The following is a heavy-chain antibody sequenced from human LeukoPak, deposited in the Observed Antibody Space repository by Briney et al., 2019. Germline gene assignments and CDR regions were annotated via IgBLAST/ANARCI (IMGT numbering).Heavy chain of an antibody. CDR3: AKDRPHGSSDWYPFDL. CDR2: IYYSGST. Sequence: KSSETLSLTCTVSGGSISSYYWSWIRQPPGKGLEWIGYIYYSGSTNYNPSLKSRVTISVDTSKNQFSLKLSSVTAADTAVYYCAKDRPHGSSDWYPFDLWGRGTLVTVSS. J-gene: IGHJ2*01. CDR1: GGSISSYY. V-gene: IGHV4-59*01. D-gene: IGHD2-21*02.